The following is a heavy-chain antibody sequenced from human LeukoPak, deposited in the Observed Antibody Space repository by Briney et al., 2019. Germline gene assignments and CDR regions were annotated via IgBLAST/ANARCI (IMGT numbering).Heavy chain of an antibody. V-gene: IGHV4-39*01. CDR3: ARRVLRYCSSTSCHKNYFDY. J-gene: IGHJ4*02. D-gene: IGHD2-2*02. CDR2: IYYSGST. Sequence: SETLSLTCTVSGGSISSSSYYWGWIRQPPGKGLEWIGSIYYSGSTYYNPSLKSRVTISVDTSKNQFSLKLSSVTAADTAVYYCARRVLRYCSSTSCHKNYFDYWGQGTLVTVSS. CDR1: GGSISSSSYY.